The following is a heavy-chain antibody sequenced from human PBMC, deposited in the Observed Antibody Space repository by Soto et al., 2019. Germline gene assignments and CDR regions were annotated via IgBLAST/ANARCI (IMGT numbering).Heavy chain of an antibody. CDR3: ARENTVTTVFDY. CDR1: GGSFSSGDYY. J-gene: IGHJ4*02. CDR2: IYYSGST. D-gene: IGHD4-17*01. V-gene: IGHV4-30-4*01. Sequence: QVQLQESGPGLVKPSQTLSLTCTVSGGSFSSGDYYWSWIRQPPGKGLEWIGYIYYSGSTYYNPSLMSRVTISVDTTKNQFALKLSSVTAADTAVYYCARENTVTTVFDYWCQGSVVTVSS.